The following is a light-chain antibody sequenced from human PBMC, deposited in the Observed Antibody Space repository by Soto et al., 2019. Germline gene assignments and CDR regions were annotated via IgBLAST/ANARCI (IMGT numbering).Light chain of an antibody. J-gene: IGLJ2*01. V-gene: IGLV2-14*01. CDR2: DVS. CDR3: SSYTSSSTRV. Sequence: QSALTQPASVSGSPGQSITISCTGTSSDVGGYNYVSWYQQHPGKAPKLMIYDVSNRPSGVSNRFSGSKSCNTASQTISGLQAEDEADYYCSSYTSSSTRVFGGGTKVTVL. CDR1: SSDVGGYNY.